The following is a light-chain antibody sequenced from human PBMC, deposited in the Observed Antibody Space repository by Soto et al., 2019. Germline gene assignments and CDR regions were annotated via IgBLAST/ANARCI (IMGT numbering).Light chain of an antibody. V-gene: IGKV3-11*01. CDR1: QGISSY. CDR3: QQRSSWPTT. Sequence: EIVLTQSPATLSLSPGERATHSCRAGQGISSYLAWYQQTPGQAPRLLIYDASNRATGIPARFSGSGSGTDFTLTISSLEPEDFAVYYCQQRSSWPTTFGQGTRLEIK. J-gene: IGKJ5*01. CDR2: DAS.